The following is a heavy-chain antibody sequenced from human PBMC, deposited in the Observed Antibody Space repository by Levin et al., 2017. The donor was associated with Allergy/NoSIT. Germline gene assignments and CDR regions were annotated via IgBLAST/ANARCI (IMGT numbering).Heavy chain of an antibody. J-gene: IGHJ4*02. CDR2: IYYDGST. CDR3: ASRTYRD. CDR1: GGSISGSTYY. D-gene: IGHD3-16*02. Sequence: PSETLSLTCTVSGGSISGSTYYWGWIRQPPGKGLEWIGSIYYDGSTYYNPSLKSRITISVDTSNNQFSLKVRSVTAADTAIYYCASRTYRDWGQGTLVTVSS. V-gene: IGHV4-39*01.